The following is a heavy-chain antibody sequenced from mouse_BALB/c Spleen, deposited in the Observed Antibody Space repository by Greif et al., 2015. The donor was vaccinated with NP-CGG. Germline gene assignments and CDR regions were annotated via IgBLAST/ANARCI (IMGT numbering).Heavy chain of an antibody. Sequence: QVQLQQPGAELAKPGASVKMSCKASGYTFTSYWMHWVKQRPGQGLEWIGYINPSTGYTKYNQKFKDKATLTADKSSSTAYMQLSSLTSEDSAVYHCASSYYYGSSYYAMDYWGQGTSVTVSS. D-gene: IGHD1-1*01. J-gene: IGHJ4*01. V-gene: IGHV1-7*01. CDR3: ASSYYYGSSYYAMDY. CDR2: INPSTGYT. CDR1: GYTFTSYW.